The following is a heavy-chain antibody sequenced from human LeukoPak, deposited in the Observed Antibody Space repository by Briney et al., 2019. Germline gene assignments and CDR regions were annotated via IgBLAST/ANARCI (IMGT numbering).Heavy chain of an antibody. J-gene: IGHJ4*02. CDR1: GFTFGYCA. CDR2: ISDNGDRT. CDR3: ARDVRGGSDSPDF. V-gene: IGHV3-23*01. Sequence: PGGSLRLSCVASGFTFGYCAMSWVRQAPGKGLEYVSGISDNGDRTFYADSVKGRFTVSRDNSKKTLYLQMSSLRAEDTAVYYCARDVRGGSDSPDFWGQGILVTVSS. D-gene: IGHD1-26*01.